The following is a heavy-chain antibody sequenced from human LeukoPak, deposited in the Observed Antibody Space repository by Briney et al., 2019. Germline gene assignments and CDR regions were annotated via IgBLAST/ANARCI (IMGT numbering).Heavy chain of an antibody. J-gene: IGHJ4*02. V-gene: IGHV4-59*12. D-gene: IGHD4-17*01. CDR3: ARSLTVTKPSY. CDR1: GGSISSYY. Sequence: KPSETLSLTCTVSGGSISSYYWSWIRQPPGKGLEWIGYIYYSGSTNYNPSLKSRVTISVDTSKNQFSLKLSSVTAADTAVYYCARSLTVTKPSYWGQGTLVTVSS. CDR2: IYYSGST.